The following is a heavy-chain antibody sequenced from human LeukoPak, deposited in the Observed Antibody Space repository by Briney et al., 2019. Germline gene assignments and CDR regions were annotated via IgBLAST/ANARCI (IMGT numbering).Heavy chain of an antibody. CDR3: ARRGYSYGSNWFDP. V-gene: IGHV4-34*01. Sequence: SETLSLTCAVYGGSFSGYYWSWIRQPPGKGLEWIGEINHSGSTNYNPSLKSRVTISVDTSKNQFSLKLSSVTAADTAVYYCARRGYSYGSNWFDPWGQGTLVTVSS. D-gene: IGHD5-18*01. CDR1: GGSFSGYY. CDR2: INHSGST. J-gene: IGHJ5*02.